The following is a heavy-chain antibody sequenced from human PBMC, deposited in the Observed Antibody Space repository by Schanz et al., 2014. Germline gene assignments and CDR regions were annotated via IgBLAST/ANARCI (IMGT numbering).Heavy chain of an antibody. CDR1: GGTFSSDT. Sequence: QGQLVQSGPEVKEPGASVKVSCEASGGTFSSDTFSWVRQAPGQGLEWMGRIIPSLGLAKYEQKFQDKVTITADTSTSTAYMDLRSLRSDDTAVYYCARDQSPYTNSSDVRYFDYWGQGSLVTVSS. J-gene: IGHJ4*02. CDR2: IIPSLGLA. D-gene: IGHD6-6*01. CDR3: ARDQSPYTNSSDVRYFDY. V-gene: IGHV1-69*04.